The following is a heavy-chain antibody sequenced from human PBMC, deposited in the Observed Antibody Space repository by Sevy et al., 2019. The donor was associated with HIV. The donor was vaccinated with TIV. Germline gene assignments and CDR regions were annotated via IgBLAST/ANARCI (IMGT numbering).Heavy chain of an antibody. CDR1: GFTFGDYA. D-gene: IGHD3-10*02. V-gene: IGHV3-49*03. CDR2: IRTKAYGGPT. Sequence: GGSLRLSCTASGFTFGDYAMNWFRQAPGKGLERVGFIRTKAYGGPTEYAASVKGRFTISRDDSKSIAYLQMNSLKTEDTAVYYCTRGRYTYVPFDYWGQGTLVTVSS. CDR3: TRGRYTYVPFDY. J-gene: IGHJ4*02.